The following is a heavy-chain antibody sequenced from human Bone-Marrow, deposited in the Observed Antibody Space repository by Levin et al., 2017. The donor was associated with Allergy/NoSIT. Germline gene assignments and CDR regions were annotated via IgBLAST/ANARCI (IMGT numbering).Heavy chain of an antibody. CDR1: GFTFTTYA. J-gene: IGHJ4*02. Sequence: GGSLRLSCTASGFTFTTYAMSWVRQTPGKGLEWVSAIGGSGANTYSADSVKGRFTISRDNSENKLSLQMNSLRAEDTAVYYCARLSGTEVTSSRIFGYWGRGTLVTVSS. CDR3: ARLSGTEVTSSRIFGY. V-gene: IGHV3-23*01. CDR2: IGGSGANT. D-gene: IGHD2-21*02.